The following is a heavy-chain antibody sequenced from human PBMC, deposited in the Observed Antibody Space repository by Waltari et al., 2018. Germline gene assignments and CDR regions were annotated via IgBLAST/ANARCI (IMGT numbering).Heavy chain of an antibody. CDR2: IRSDRSNI. CDR1: GFRFSPSG. CDR3: ATYSGSRGFNY. J-gene: IGHJ4*02. V-gene: IGHV3-30*02. Sequence: QVQLVESGGGVVQPGESLSLSCAASGFRFSPSGLLRVRQAPGKGRGWVAYIRSDRSNINYADSVKGRFTISRDNAKNTLYLQMNSLRAEDTAVYYCATYSGSRGFNYWGQGTLVTVSS. D-gene: IGHD6-6*01.